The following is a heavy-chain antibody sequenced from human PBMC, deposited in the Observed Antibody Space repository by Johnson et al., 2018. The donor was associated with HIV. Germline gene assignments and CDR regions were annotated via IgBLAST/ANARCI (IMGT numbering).Heavy chain of an antibody. Sequence: MQLVESGGGLVQPGGSLRLSCAASGFTFSSYAMSWVRQAPGKGLEWVSGINWNGGSLGYADSVKGRCTISRDNDKNSLYLQMNSLRAEDTAFYYCARRDSGSLSFDIWGQGTMVTVSS. V-gene: IGHV3-20*04. CDR2: INWNGGSL. CDR3: ARRDSGSLSFDI. CDR1: GFTFSSYA. D-gene: IGHD1-26*01. J-gene: IGHJ3*02.